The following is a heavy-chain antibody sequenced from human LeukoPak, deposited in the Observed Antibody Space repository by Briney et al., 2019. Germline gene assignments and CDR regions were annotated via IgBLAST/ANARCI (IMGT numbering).Heavy chain of an antibody. CDR2: IYTSGST. CDR1: GNSISSGDYY. CDR3: ARENCSGGSCYSIYYYYYMDV. J-gene: IGHJ6*03. D-gene: IGHD2-15*01. V-gene: IGHV4-61*02. Sequence: SETLSLTCTVSGNSISSGDYYWSWIRQPAGKGLEWIGRIYTSGSTTYNPSLKSRVTISVDTSKNQFSLKLSSVTAADTAVYYCARENCSGGSCYSIYYYYYMDVWGKGTTVTVSS.